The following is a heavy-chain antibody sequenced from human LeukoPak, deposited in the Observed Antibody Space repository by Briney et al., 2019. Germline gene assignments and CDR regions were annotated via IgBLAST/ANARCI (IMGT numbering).Heavy chain of an antibody. Sequence: GASVKVSCKASGYTFTSYCMHWVRQAPGQGLEWMGIINPSGGSTSYAQKFQGRVTMTRDTSTSTVYMELSSLRSEDTAVYYCASGGAPLDYGDRYYYYGMDVWGQGTTVTVSS. J-gene: IGHJ6*02. CDR3: ASGGAPLDYGDRYYYYGMDV. CDR2: INPSGGST. CDR1: GYTFTSYC. D-gene: IGHD4-17*01. V-gene: IGHV1-46*01.